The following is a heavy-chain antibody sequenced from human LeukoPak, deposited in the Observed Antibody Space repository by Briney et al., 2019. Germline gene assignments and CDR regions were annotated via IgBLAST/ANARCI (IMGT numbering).Heavy chain of an antibody. CDR1: GYTFTGYF. V-gene: IGHV1-18*04. Sequence: ASVKVSCKASGYTFTGYFLHWVRQAPGQGLEWMGWISAYNGNTNYAQKLQGRVTMTTDTSTSTAYMELRSLTSDDTAVYYCARGGSDCSGGNCPYSWFDPWGQGTLVTVSP. CDR3: ARGGSDCSGGNCPYSWFDP. CDR2: ISAYNGNT. J-gene: IGHJ5*02. D-gene: IGHD2-15*01.